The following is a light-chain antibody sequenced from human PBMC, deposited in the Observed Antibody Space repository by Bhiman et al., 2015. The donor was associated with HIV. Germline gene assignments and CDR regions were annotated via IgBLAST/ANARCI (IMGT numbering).Light chain of an antibody. Sequence: SYELTQPPSVSVSPGQTASITCSGDNLGDKYTSWYQQKPGQSPVLVIYQDYKRPSGIPERFSGSNSGNTATLTISGTRAMDEGDYYCQAWDTSTEVFGTGTKVTVL. CDR1: NLGDKY. CDR2: QDY. CDR3: QAWDTSTEV. J-gene: IGLJ1*01. V-gene: IGLV3-1*01.